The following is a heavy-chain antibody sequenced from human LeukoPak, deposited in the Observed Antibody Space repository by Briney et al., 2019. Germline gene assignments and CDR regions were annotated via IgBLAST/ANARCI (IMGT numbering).Heavy chain of an antibody. D-gene: IGHD3-3*01. CDR1: GFTFSSYV. V-gene: IGHV3-74*01. J-gene: IGHJ4*02. Sequence: PGGSLRLSCETAGFTFSSYVMHWVRRTPGKGLVWVSRISHDGIISYADSVKGRFTISRDNAKNSLYLQMNSLRAEDTAVYYCARDRYDFWSGYQYYFDYWGQGTLVTVSS. CDR3: ARDRYDFWSGYQYYFDY. CDR2: ISHDGII.